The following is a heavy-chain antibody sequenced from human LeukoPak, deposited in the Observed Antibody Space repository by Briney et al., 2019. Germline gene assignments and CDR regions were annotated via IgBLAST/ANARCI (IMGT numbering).Heavy chain of an antibody. D-gene: IGHD2-21*02. CDR2: IYPGDSDT. CDR1: GYSFTSYW. J-gene: IGHJ3*02. V-gene: IGHV5-51*01. Sequence: GESLKISCKGSGYSFTSYWIGWVRQMPGKGLEWMGIIYPGDSDTRYSPSFQGQVTISADKSISTAYLQWSSLKASDTAMYYCARQYCGGDCYSEDAFDIWGQGTMVTVSS. CDR3: ARQYCGGDCYSEDAFDI.